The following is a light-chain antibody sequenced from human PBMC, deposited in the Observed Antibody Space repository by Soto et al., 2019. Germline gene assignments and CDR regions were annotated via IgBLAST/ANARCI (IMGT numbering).Light chain of an antibody. CDR1: QSVSSY. CDR3: QQRSNWPLSLT. V-gene: IGKV3-11*01. J-gene: IGKJ4*01. Sequence: EIVLTQSPATLSLSPGERATRSCRASQSVSSYLAWYQQKPGQAPRLLIYDASNRATGIPARFSGSGSGTHFTLTISSLEPEDFAVYYCQQRSNWPLSLTFGGGTKVEI. CDR2: DAS.